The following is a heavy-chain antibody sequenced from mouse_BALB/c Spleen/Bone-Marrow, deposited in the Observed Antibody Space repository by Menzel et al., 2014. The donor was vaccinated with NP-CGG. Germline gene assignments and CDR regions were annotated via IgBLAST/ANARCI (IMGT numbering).Heavy chain of an antibody. J-gene: IGHJ2*01. CDR2: IYPGDGDT. D-gene: IGHD1-1*01. Sequence: QVQLKESGAELVRPGSSVKISCKASGYAFSSYWMNWVKQRPGQGLEWIGQIYPGDGDTNYKGKFKGKATLTADKSSSTAYMQLSSLTSEDSAVYFCARIGYYYGSSYVDYWGQGTTLTVSS. V-gene: IGHV1-80*01. CDR1: GYAFSSYW. CDR3: ARIGYYYGSSYVDY.